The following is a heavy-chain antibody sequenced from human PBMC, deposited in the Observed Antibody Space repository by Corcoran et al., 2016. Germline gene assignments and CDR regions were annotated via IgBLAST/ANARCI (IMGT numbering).Heavy chain of an antibody. D-gene: IGHD3-10*01. CDR3: TTQPKMVRGVISPDY. Sequence: EVQLVESGGGLVKPGGSLRLSCAASGFTFSNAWMSWVRQAPGKGREWVGRIKSKTDGGTTDYAAPVKGRFTISRDDSKNTLYLQMNSLKTEDTAVYYCTTQPKMVRGVISPDYWGQGTLVTVSS. J-gene: IGHJ4*02. CDR1: GFTFSNAW. CDR2: IKSKTDGGTT. V-gene: IGHV3-15*01.